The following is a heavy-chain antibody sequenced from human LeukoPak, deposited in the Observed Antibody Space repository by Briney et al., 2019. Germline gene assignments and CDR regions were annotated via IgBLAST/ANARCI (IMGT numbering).Heavy chain of an antibody. J-gene: IGHJ3*02. D-gene: IGHD3-22*01. CDR3: AKALKYYYDSSGYYSDAFHI. Sequence: SLRLSCAASGFTFDDYAMHWVRQAPGKGLEWVSGISWNSGSIGYADSVKGRFTISRDNAKNSLYLQMNSLRAEDMALYYCAKALKYYYDSSGYYSDAFHIWGQGTMVTVSS. CDR2: ISWNSGSI. CDR1: GFTFDDYA. V-gene: IGHV3-9*03.